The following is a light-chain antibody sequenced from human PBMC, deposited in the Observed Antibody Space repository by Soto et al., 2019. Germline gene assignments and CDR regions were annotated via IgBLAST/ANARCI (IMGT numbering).Light chain of an antibody. Sequence: DIQMTQSPSYVSAPVGDRVTITCRASQGIKNWLAWYQQKPGKAPNLLIYTGSSLQSGVPSRFSGSGSGTDFTFTISSLQPEDIATYYCQQYDNLPLTFGGGTKVDIK. V-gene: IGKV1-12*01. CDR2: TGS. J-gene: IGKJ4*01. CDR3: QQYDNLPLT. CDR1: QGIKNW.